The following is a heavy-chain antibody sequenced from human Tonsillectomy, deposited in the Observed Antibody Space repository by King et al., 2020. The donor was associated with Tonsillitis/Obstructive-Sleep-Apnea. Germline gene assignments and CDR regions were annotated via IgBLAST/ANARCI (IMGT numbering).Heavy chain of an antibody. V-gene: IGHV3-23*04. J-gene: IGHJ5*02. CDR2: ITGTGWSS. CDR3: AKYRDYGGNSDWFDP. Sequence: VQLVESGGGLEQPGGSLRLSCTASGFTFSSNAMSWVRQAPGKGLEWVSAITGTGWSSYYADSVKGRFTISRGNSKNTVYLQMDNLRAEDTAIYYCAKYRDYGGNSDWFDPWGQGTLVTVSS. D-gene: IGHD4-23*01. CDR1: GFTFSSNA.